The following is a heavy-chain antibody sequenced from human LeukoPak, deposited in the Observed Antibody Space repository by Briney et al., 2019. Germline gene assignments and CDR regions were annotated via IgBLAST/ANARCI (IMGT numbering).Heavy chain of an antibody. V-gene: IGHV4-61*02. CDR3: ARARSGTGQTWGSPNYYYYYMDV. CDR1: GGSISSGSYY. Sequence: SETLSLTCTVSGGSISSGSYYWSGIRQPAGRGLEWIGRIYTSGSTNYNPSLKSRVTISVDTSKNQYSLKLSSVTAADTAVYYCARARSGTGQTWGSPNYYYYYMDVWGKGSTVTVSS. CDR2: IYTSGST. D-gene: IGHD1-26*01. J-gene: IGHJ6*03.